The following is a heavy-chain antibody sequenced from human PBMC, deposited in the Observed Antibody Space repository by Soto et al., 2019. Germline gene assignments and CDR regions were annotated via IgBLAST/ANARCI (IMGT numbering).Heavy chain of an antibody. CDR2: FYFSGST. Sequence: PSETLSLTCSVSGDSITSRSFYWGWIRQPPGKGLEWIGSFYFSGSTYYNPSLKSRVTISIDTSENQFSLKLSSVTAADTAVYYCTRHIGGLRPNLDSWGQGILVTVSS. V-gene: IGHV4-39*01. CDR3: TRHIGGLRPNLDS. CDR1: GDSITSRSFY. J-gene: IGHJ4*02. D-gene: IGHD3-3*01.